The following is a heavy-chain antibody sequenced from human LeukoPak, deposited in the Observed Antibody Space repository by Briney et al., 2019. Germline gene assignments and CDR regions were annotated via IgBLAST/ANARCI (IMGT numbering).Heavy chain of an antibody. J-gene: IGHJ4*02. D-gene: IGHD3-22*01. CDR1: GFTFSSYA. CDR2: ISGSGGST. V-gene: IGHV3-23*01. Sequence: GGSLRLSCAASGFTFSSYAMSWVRQAPGKGLEWVSAISGSGGSTYYADSVKGRFTISRDNSKNTLYLQMNSLRAEDTAVYYCAQYAISGYYYGTSVYWGQGTLVTVSS. CDR3: AQYAISGYYYGTSVY.